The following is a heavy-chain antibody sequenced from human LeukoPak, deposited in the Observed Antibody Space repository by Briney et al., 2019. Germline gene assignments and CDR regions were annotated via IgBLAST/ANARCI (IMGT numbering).Heavy chain of an antibody. Sequence: PSETLSLTCTVSGGSISSGSYYWSWIRQPAGKGLEWIGRIYTSGSTNYNPSLKSRVTISVDTSKNQFSLKLSSVTAADTAVYYCARGLTLRSNFQHWGQGTLVTVSS. CDR1: GGSISSGSYY. J-gene: IGHJ1*01. CDR3: ARGLTLRSNFQH. V-gene: IGHV4-61*02. CDR2: IYTSGST.